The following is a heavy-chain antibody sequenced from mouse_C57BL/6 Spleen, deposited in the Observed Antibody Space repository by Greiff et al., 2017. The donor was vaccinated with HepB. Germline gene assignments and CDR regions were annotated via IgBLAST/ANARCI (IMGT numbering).Heavy chain of an antibody. Sequence: QVQLQQPGAELVMPGASVKLSCKASGYTFTSYWMHWVKQRPGQGLEWIGEIDPSDSYTNYTQKFKGKSTLTVDKSSSTAYMQLSSLTSEDSAVYYCARSNGNYAMDYWGQGTSVTVSS. D-gene: IGHD2-1*01. J-gene: IGHJ4*01. CDR2: IDPSDSYT. V-gene: IGHV1-69*01. CDR1: GYTFTSYW. CDR3: ARSNGNYAMDY.